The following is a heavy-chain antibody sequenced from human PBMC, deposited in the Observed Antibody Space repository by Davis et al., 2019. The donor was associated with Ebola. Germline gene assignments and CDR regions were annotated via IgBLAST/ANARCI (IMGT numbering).Heavy chain of an antibody. J-gene: IGHJ4*02. Sequence: GESLKISCKGSGYSFTSYWIGWVRQMPGKGLEWMRIIYPGDSDIRYSPSFQGQVTISADKSISTAYLQWSNLKASDTAMYYCARPLEMATITGFDYWGQGTLVTVSS. D-gene: IGHD5-24*01. CDR1: GYSFTSYW. CDR3: ARPLEMATITGFDY. CDR2: IYPGDSDI. V-gene: IGHV5-51*01.